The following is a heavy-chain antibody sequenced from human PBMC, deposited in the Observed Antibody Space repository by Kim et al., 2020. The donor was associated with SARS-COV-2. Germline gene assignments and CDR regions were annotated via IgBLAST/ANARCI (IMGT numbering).Heavy chain of an antibody. D-gene: IGHD6-13*01. J-gene: IGHJ4*02. CDR3: ARLSSSWYNY. V-gene: IGHV4-34*01. CDR2: INHSGST. CDR1: GGSFSGYY. Sequence: SETLSLTCAVYGGSFSGYYWSWIRQPPGKGLEWIGEINHSGSTNYNPFLKSRVTISVDTSKNQFSLKLSSVTAADTAVYYCARLSSSWYNYWGQGTLVTVSS.